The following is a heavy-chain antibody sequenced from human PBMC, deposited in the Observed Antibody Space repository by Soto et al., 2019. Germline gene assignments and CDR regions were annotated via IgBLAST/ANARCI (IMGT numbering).Heavy chain of an antibody. CDR3: AAVIVGAHDDFDY. CDR1: GGTFSSYA. V-gene: IGHV1-69*13. Sequence: SVKVSCKASGGTFSSYAISWVRQAPGQGLERMGGIIPIFGTANYAQKFQGRVTITADESTSTAYMELSSLRSEDTAVYYCAAVIVGAHDDFDYWGQGTLVTVSS. D-gene: IGHD1-26*01. J-gene: IGHJ4*02. CDR2: IIPIFGTA.